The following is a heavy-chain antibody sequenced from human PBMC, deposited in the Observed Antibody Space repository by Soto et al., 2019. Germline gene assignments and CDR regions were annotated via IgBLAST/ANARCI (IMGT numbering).Heavy chain of an antibody. V-gene: IGHV4-39*01. D-gene: IGHD3-3*01. J-gene: IGHJ6*03. CDR3: ARHTIFYYYMDV. CDR1: GGSISSSSYY. CDR2: IYYSGST. Sequence: QLQLQESGPGLVKPSETLSLTCTVSGGSISSSSYYWGWIRQPPGKGLEWIGRIYYSGSTYYNPSLKRQVTISVDTSKNQFSLKLSSVTAADTAVYYCARHTIFYYYMDVWGKGTTVTVSS.